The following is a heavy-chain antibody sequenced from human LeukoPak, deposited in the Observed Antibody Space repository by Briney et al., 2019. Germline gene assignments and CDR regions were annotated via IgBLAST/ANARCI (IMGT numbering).Heavy chain of an antibody. Sequence: GGSLSLSCAASGFTISSYAMSWVRQAQGKGREGVSAISGSGGSTYYADSVKGRFTISRDNSKNTLYLQMNSLRAEDTAVYYCAKWPSQIVVDYWGQGTLVTVSS. CDR2: ISGSGGST. J-gene: IGHJ4*02. D-gene: IGHD3-22*01. CDR3: AKWPSQIVVDY. V-gene: IGHV3-23*01. CDR1: GFTISSYA.